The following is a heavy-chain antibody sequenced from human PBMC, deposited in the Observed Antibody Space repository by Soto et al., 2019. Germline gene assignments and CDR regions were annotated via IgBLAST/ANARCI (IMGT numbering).Heavy chain of an antibody. CDR2: INPSGGST. D-gene: IGHD5-18*01. V-gene: IGHV1-46*01. CDR1: GYTFTSYY. Sequence: QVQLVQSGAEVKKPGASVKVSCKASGYTFTSYYMHWVRQAPGQGLEWMGIINPSGGSTSYAQKFQGRVTMTRDTSTSTVYMEVSSLRSEDTAVYYCARDMAVDTAMAWGQGTLVTVSS. J-gene: IGHJ5*02. CDR3: ARDMAVDTAMA.